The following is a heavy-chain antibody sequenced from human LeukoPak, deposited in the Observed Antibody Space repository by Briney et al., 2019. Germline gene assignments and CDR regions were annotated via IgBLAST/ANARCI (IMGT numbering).Heavy chain of an antibody. D-gene: IGHD6-19*01. CDR3: AKDIRSSGRSKYSDY. Sequence: GGSLRLSCAASGFTFSSYAMSWVRQAPGKGLEWVSTISGSGGSTYYADSVKGRFTISRDNSKNTLYLQMNSLRAEDTAVYYCAKDIRSSGRSKYSDYWGQGTLVTVSS. CDR1: GFTFSSYA. V-gene: IGHV3-23*01. CDR2: ISGSGGST. J-gene: IGHJ4*02.